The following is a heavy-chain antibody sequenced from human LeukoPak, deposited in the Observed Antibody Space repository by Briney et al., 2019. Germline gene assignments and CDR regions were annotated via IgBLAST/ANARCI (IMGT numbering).Heavy chain of an antibody. CDR1: GYTFTGYY. D-gene: IGHD3-16*01. CDR3: ATRLIADGGRFGF. CDR2: INPNSGGT. J-gene: IGHJ4*02. V-gene: IGHV1-2*02. Sequence: ASVKVSCKASGYTFTGYYMHWVRQAPGQGLEWMGWINPNSGGTNYAPKFQGRVTMTRETSTSTASMELSRLRSDDTAVYYCATRLIADGGRFGFWGQGTLVTVSS.